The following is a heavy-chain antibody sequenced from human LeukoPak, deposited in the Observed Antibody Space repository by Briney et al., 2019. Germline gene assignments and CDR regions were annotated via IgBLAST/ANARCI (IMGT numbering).Heavy chain of an antibody. Sequence: SETLSLTCAVYGGSFSGYYWSWIRQPPGKGLEWIGEINHSGSTNYNPSLKSRVTISVDTSKNQFSLKLSSVTAADTAVYYCARALYSSSSPYYGMDVWGQGTTVTVSS. CDR1: GGSFSGYY. CDR3: ARALYSSSSPYYGMDV. V-gene: IGHV4-34*01. D-gene: IGHD6-6*01. CDR2: INHSGST. J-gene: IGHJ6*02.